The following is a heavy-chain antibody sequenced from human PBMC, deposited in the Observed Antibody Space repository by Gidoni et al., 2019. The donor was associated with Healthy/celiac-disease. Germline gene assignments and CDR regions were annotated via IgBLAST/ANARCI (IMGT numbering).Heavy chain of an antibody. D-gene: IGHD2-15*01. CDR1: GGSFSGYY. CDR3: ARGSAVCSGGSCYPNWFDP. V-gene: IGHV4-34*01. CDR2: INHSGST. Sequence: QVPLQQWGAGLLKPSETLSLTCAVDGGSFSGYYWSWIRQPPGKGREWIGEINHSGSTNYNPSLKSRVTISVDTSKNQFSLKLSSVTAADTAVYYCARGSAVCSGGSCYPNWFDPWGQGTLVTVSS. J-gene: IGHJ5*02.